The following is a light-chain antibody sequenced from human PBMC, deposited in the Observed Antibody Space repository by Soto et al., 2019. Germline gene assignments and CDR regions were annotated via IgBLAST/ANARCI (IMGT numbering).Light chain of an antibody. CDR1: SGSVSTSYY. V-gene: IGLV8-61*01. CDR2: STN. Sequence: QTVVTQAPSFSVSPGGTVTLTCGLSSGSVSTSYYPSWYQQTPGQAPRTLIYSTNTRSSGVPDRFSGSILGNKAALTITGAQADDESDYYCVLYLGSGIHWVFGGGTKLTVL. J-gene: IGLJ3*02. CDR3: VLYLGSGIHWV.